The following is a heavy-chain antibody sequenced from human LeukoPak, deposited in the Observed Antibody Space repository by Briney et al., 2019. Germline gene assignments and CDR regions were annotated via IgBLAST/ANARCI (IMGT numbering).Heavy chain of an antibody. CDR2: IHNSGGT. CDR3: ARNGYGSGSSW. V-gene: IGHV4-4*07. Sequence: PETLSLTCTVSGGSISSYYWSWIRQPAGEGLEWIGRIHNSGGTIYNPSLNSRVTISVDTSKSQVSLKLTSVTAADTAVYYCARNGYGSGSSWWGQGTLVTVSS. J-gene: IGHJ4*02. CDR1: GGSISSYY. D-gene: IGHD3-10*01.